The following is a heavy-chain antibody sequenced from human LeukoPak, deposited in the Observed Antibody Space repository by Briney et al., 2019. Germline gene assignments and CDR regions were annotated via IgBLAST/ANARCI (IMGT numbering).Heavy chain of an antibody. Sequence: SETLSLTCSVSGGSISSNGYYWAWIRQPPGKGLEWIGSIYYSGNTYYKSSLKSRVTIAVDTSKNQFSLKLNSVTAADTAVYYCARESYYDSSGYSHDAFDIWGQGTMVTVSS. CDR2: IYYSGNT. D-gene: IGHD3-22*01. J-gene: IGHJ3*02. CDR3: ARESYYDSSGYSHDAFDI. V-gene: IGHV4-39*07. CDR1: GGSISSNGYY.